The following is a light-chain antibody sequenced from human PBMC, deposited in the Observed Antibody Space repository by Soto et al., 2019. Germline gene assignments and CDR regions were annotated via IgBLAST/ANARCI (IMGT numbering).Light chain of an antibody. V-gene: IGKV1-39*01. J-gene: IGKJ3*01. Sequence: DIQMTQSPSSLSASVGDRVTITCRASQSISSYLNWYQQKPGKATKLLIYAPSSLQSGVPSRFSGSASGTDFNLTLSSLQPEDFETYFCHQSYSTPPFTLDPGTKVDIK. CDR3: HQSYSTPPFT. CDR2: APS. CDR1: QSISSY.